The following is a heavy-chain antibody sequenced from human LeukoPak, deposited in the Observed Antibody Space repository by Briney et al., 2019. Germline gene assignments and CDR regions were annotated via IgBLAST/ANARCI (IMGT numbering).Heavy chain of an antibody. CDR2: IYTSGST. J-gene: IGHJ5*02. V-gene: IGHV4-4*07. D-gene: IGHD3-22*01. CDR3: ARAEYYYDSSGYQNWFDP. CDR1: GGSISSYY. Sequence: SETLSLTCTVSGGSISSYYWSWIRQPAGKGLEWIGRIYTSGSTSYNPSLKSRVTMSVDTSKNQFSLKLSSVTAADTAVYYCARAEYYYDSSGYQNWFDPWGQGTLVTVSS.